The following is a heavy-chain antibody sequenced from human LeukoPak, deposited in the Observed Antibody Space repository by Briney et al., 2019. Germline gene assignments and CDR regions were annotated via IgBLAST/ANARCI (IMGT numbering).Heavy chain of an antibody. V-gene: IGHV4-4*02. Sequence: PSETLSLTCTVSDCSIKTNYWWTWVRQPPGKGLEWIGETWHSGSSTNYNPSLKSRVTISVDKPKSQFSLKLTSVTAADSAIYYCARGNEYTWWQWSQGTLVTVSS. CDR2: TWHSGSST. CDR3: ARGNEYTWWQ. D-gene: IGHD2-15*01. J-gene: IGHJ4*02. CDR1: DCSIKTNYW.